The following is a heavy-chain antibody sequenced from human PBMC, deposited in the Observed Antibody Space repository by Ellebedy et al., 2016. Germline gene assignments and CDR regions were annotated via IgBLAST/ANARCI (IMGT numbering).Heavy chain of an antibody. V-gene: IGHV3-21*01. D-gene: IGHD4-17*01. Sequence: GGSLRLSCAASGFTFSSYSMNWVRQAPGKGLEWGSSISSSSSYIYYADPVKGRFTISRDNAKNSLYLQMNSLRAEDTAVYYCARDREPTYGDSTAGYYYYGMDVWGQGTTVTVSS. CDR3: ARDREPTYGDSTAGYYYYGMDV. CDR1: GFTFSSYS. CDR2: ISSSSSYI. J-gene: IGHJ6*02.